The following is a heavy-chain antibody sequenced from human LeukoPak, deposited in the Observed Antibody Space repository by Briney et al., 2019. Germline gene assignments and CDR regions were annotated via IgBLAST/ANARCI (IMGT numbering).Heavy chain of an antibody. CDR2: ISTSSSYI. CDR3: ARSNPGQAWLDP. CDR1: GFTFSSYS. V-gene: IGHV3-21*01. Sequence: GGSLRLSCAASGFTFSSYSMNWVRQAPGKGLEWVSSISTSSSYIYYADSVKGRFTISRDNAKNSLYLQMNSLRAEDTAVYYCARSNPGQAWLDPSGQGTLVTVSS. J-gene: IGHJ5*02.